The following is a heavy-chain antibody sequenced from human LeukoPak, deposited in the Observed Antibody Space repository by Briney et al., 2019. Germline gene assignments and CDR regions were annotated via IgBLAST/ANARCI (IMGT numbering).Heavy chain of an antibody. CDR3: AKTAYCSSTSCYAPPQYYFDY. V-gene: IGHV3-23*01. J-gene: IGHJ4*02. D-gene: IGHD2-2*01. Sequence: GGSLRLSCAASGFTFSSYAMSWVRQAPGKGLEWVSAISGSGGSTYYADSVKGRFTISRDNSKNTLYLQMNSLRAEDTAVYYCAKTAYCSSTSCYAPPQYYFDYWGQGTLVTVSS. CDR1: GFTFSSYA. CDR2: ISGSGGST.